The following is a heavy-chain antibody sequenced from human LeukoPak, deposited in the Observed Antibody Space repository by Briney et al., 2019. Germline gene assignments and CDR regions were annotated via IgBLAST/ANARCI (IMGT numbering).Heavy chain of an antibody. Sequence: PSETLSLTCTVSGGSISSYYWSWIRQPPGKGLEWIGYIYYSGSTNYNPSLKSRVTISVDTSKNQFSLKLSSVNAADTAVYYCARAYCSGGSCYYLGFSMDVWGKGTTVTVSS. V-gene: IGHV4-59*01. CDR3: ARAYCSGGSCYYLGFSMDV. CDR2: IYYSGST. CDR1: GGSISSYY. D-gene: IGHD2-15*01. J-gene: IGHJ6*04.